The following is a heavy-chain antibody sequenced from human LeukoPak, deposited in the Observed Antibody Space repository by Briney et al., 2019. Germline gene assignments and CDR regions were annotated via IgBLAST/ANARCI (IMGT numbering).Heavy chain of an antibody. J-gene: IGHJ6*02. V-gene: IGHV4-39*07. CDR2: IHNSEST. CDR3: ARDPRYCSGGSCYPPYGMDV. Sequence: SETLSLTCTVSGGSISTSYYYWGWIRQPPGKGLEWIGNIHNSESTYYNPSLKSRVTISVDTSKNQFSLKLSSVTAADTAVYYCARDPRYCSGGSCYPPYGMDVWGQGTTVTVSS. D-gene: IGHD2-15*01. CDR1: GGSISTSYYY.